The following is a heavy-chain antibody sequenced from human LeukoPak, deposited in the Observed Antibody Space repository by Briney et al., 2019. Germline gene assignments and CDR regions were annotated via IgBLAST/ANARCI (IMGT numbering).Heavy chain of an antibody. CDR1: GYTFSSYS. CDR2: ISAYNGNT. D-gene: IGHD2-15*01. Sequence: WASVKVSCKASGYTFSSYSISWVRQAPGQGLEWMGWISAYNGNTIYAQKVKGRVTMTTDTSTSTAYMELRSLKPDDTAVYYCARASYCSDGSCYSDYWGQGTLVTVSS. J-gene: IGHJ4*02. V-gene: IGHV1-18*01. CDR3: ARASYCSDGSCYSDY.